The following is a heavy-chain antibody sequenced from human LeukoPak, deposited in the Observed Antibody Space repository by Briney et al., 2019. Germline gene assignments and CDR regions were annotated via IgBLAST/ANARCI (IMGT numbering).Heavy chain of an antibody. J-gene: IGHJ6*02. CDR1: GYTFTSYD. D-gene: IGHD6-6*01. Sequence: ASVKVSCTASGYTFTSYDINWVRQATGQGLEWMGWMNPNSGNTGYAQKFQGRVTMTRNTSISTAYMELSSLRSEDTAVYYCARGAARPRIRGAPPYYYYYGMDVWGQGTTVTVSS. CDR3: ARGAARPRIRGAPPYYYYYGMDV. V-gene: IGHV1-8*01. CDR2: MNPNSGNT.